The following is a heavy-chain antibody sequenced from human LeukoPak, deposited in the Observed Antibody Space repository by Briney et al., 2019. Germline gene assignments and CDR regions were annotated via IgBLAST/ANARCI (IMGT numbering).Heavy chain of an antibody. D-gene: IGHD4-11*01. Sequence: PGGSLKLSCAASGFTFSSYSMDWVRQAPGKGLDWVSSISSSSSSIYYADSVKGRFTISRDNAKNSLSLQMNSLRAEDTAVYYCARGPYTDYWGQGTLVTVPS. CDR2: ISSSSSSI. CDR3: ARGPYTDY. CDR1: GFTFSSYS. V-gene: IGHV3-21*01. J-gene: IGHJ4*02.